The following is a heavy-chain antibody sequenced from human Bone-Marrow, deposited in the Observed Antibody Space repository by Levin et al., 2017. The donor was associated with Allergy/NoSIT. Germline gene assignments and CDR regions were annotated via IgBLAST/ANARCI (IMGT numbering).Heavy chain of an antibody. J-gene: IGHJ6*03. CDR3: ARRGYSGYMDV. V-gene: IGHV4-34*01. CDR2: ISHSGST. D-gene: IGHD5-12*01. Sequence: PSQTLSLTCAVYGGSFSGYYWNWIRQPPGKGLEWIGEISHSGSTNYNPSLKSRVTVTVDTSKKQFSLMLSSVTAADTAVFYCARRGYSGYMDVWGKGTTGTVSS. CDR1: GGSFSGYY.